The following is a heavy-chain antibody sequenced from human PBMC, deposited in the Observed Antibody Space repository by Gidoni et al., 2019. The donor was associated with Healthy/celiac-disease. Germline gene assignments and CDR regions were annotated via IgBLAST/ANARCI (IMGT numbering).Heavy chain of an antibody. Sequence: EVQLAESGGGLVQPGGSLRPSCPASGFTFSSYDMHWVRQATGKGLEWSSAIGTAGDTYYPGSVKGRFTISRENAKNSLYLQMNSLRAGDTAVYYCARAGLVFGDAFDIWGQGTMVTVSS. V-gene: IGHV3-13*01. D-gene: IGHD2-2*01. CDR1: GFTFSSYD. CDR3: ARAGLVFGDAFDI. J-gene: IGHJ3*02. CDR2: IGTAGDT.